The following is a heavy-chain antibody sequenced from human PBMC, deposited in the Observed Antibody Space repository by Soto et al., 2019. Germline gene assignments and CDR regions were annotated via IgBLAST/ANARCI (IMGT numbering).Heavy chain of an antibody. V-gene: IGHV3-30-3*01. CDR1: GFTFISYA. Sequence: QTISYSASGFTFISYAMHWVRQAPGKGLEWVAVISYDGSNKYYADSVKGRFTISRDNSKNTLYLQMNSLRAEDTAVYYCARDLEARHYFDYWGQGTLVTVSS. J-gene: IGHJ4*02. CDR2: ISYDGSNK. CDR3: ARDLEARHYFDY.